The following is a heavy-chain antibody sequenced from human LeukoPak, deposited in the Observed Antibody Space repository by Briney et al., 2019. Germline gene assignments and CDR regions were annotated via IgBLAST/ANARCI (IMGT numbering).Heavy chain of an antibody. CDR2: IHYSGNT. V-gene: IGHV4-59*01. CDR1: GGSISSSC. D-gene: IGHD3-22*01. CDR3: VRGYYDSSGSSNTFDI. J-gene: IGHJ3*02. Sequence: KSSETLSLTCTVSGGSISSSCWSWIRQPPGKGLEWIRYIHYSGNTNYTPTLKNRLTMSVDTSKNQFSPKLSSVTAADTAVYYCVRGYYDSSGSSNTFDIWGQGTMVTVSS.